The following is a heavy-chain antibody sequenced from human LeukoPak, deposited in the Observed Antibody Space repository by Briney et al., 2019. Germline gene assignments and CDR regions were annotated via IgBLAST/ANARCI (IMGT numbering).Heavy chain of an antibody. D-gene: IGHD5-18*01. CDR3: ARVGRRGYRVNNWFDP. J-gene: IGHJ5*02. CDR1: GGSISSSSYY. V-gene: IGHV4-39*07. Sequence: SETLSLTCTVSGGSISSSSYYWGWIRQSPGKGLEGIGEINHSGSTNYNPSLKSRVTISVDTSKNQFSLKLSSVTAADTAVYYCARVGRRGYRVNNWFDPWGQGTLVTVSS. CDR2: INHSGST.